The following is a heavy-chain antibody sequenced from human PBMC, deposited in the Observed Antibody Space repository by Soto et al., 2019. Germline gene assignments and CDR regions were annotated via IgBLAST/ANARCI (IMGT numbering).Heavy chain of an antibody. CDR3: ARGQWLGFDI. CDR1: GFTFSNYA. CDR2: LSYDGSNK. V-gene: IGHV3-30-3*01. D-gene: IGHD6-19*01. Sequence: VGSLRLSCAASGFTFSNYAMHWVRQAPGKGLEWVAVLSYDGSNKYYADSVKGRFTISRDNSKSTLYLQMNSLRAEDTAVYYCARGQWLGFDIWGQGTMVTV. J-gene: IGHJ3*02.